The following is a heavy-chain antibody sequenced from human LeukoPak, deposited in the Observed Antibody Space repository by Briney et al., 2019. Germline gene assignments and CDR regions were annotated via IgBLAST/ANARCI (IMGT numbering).Heavy chain of an antibody. Sequence: GSLRLSCAASGFTFSSYAMSWVRQAPGKGLEWVSAISGSGGSTYYADSEKGRFTISRDNSKNTLYLQMNSLRAEDTAVYYCAKDLRRDSSGYYWGQGTLVTVSS. D-gene: IGHD3-22*01. CDR3: AKDLRRDSSGYY. CDR1: GFTFSSYA. CDR2: ISGSGGST. J-gene: IGHJ4*02. V-gene: IGHV3-23*01.